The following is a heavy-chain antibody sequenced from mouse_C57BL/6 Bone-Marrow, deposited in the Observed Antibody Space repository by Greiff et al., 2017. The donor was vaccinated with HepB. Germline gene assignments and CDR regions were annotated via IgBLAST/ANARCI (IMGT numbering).Heavy chain of an antibody. CDR2: IDPSDSYT. J-gene: IGHJ2*01. Sequence: QVQLQQPGAELVKPGASVKLSCKASGYTFTSYWMQWVKQRPGQGLEWIGEIDPSDSYTNYNQKFKGKATLTVDTSSSPAYMQLSNLTSEDSAVYYCARLRGNYDFDYWGQGTTLTVSS. D-gene: IGHD2-1*01. CDR1: GYTFTSYW. CDR3: ARLRGNYDFDY. V-gene: IGHV1-50*01.